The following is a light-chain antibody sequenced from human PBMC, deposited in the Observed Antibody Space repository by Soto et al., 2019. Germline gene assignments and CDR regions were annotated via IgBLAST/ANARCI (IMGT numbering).Light chain of an antibody. CDR1: QSVSRN. CDR3: QQYNNWLWT. Sequence: EIVMPQSPATLSVSPGERATRSCRASQSVSRNVAWYQQKPGQAPRLLIHDASTRATGISVRFSGSGSGTEFALTFSSLPSEDFAVYYCQQYNNWLWTFGQGTKVYIE. CDR2: DAS. J-gene: IGKJ1*01. V-gene: IGKV3-15*01.